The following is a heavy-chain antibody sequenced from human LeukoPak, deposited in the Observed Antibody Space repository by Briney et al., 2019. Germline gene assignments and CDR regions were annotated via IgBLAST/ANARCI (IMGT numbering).Heavy chain of an antibody. CDR1: GGSISSYY. V-gene: IGHV4-59*12. J-gene: IGHJ5*02. D-gene: IGHD3-3*02. CDR3: ARAHFTVYNWFDP. CDR2: IYYSGST. Sequence: SETLSLTCTVSGGSISSYYWNWIRQPPGKGLEWIGYIYYSGSTNYNPFLKSRVTISVDTSKNQFSLKLSSVTAADTAVYYCARAHFTVYNWFDPWGQGTLVTVSS.